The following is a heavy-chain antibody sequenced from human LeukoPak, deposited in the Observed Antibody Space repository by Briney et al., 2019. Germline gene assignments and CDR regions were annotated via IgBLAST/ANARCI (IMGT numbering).Heavy chain of an antibody. CDR1: GFTFDDYA. CDR2: ISWNSGSI. Sequence: GRSLRLSCAASGFTFDDYATHWVRQAPGKGLEWVSGISWNSGSIGYADSVKGRFTISRDNAKNSLYLQMNSLRAEDTALYYCAKDTAYDILTGYYNYWGQGTLVTVSS. D-gene: IGHD3-9*01. CDR3: AKDTAYDILTGYYNY. V-gene: IGHV3-9*01. J-gene: IGHJ4*02.